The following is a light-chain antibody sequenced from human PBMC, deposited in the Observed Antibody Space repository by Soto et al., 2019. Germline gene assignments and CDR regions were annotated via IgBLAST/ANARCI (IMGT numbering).Light chain of an antibody. CDR3: QVWDSSSGEV. J-gene: IGLJ1*01. V-gene: IGLV3-21*04. CDR2: YDS. Sequence: SYELTQPPSVSVAPGKTARITCGGNNIGSKSVHWYQQKPGQAPVLVIYYDSDRPSGIPERFSGSNSGNTATLTISRVEAGDEADYYFQVWDSSSGEVFGTGTKLTVL. CDR1: NIGSKS.